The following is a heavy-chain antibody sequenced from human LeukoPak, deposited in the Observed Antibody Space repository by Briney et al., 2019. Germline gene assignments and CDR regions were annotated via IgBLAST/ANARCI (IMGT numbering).Heavy chain of an antibody. CDR3: AERGYSYGREAFYI. J-gene: IGHJ3*02. CDR1: GFTFSRYS. V-gene: IGHV3-33*06. CDR2: IWYDGSNK. D-gene: IGHD5-18*01. Sequence: GGSLRLSCAASGFTFSRYSMHLVRQTPGKGLEWVAVIWYDGSNKNYADSVKGRFIISRDNSKNTLYLQMNSLRAEDTAVYYCAERGYSYGREAFYIWGQGTMVTVSS.